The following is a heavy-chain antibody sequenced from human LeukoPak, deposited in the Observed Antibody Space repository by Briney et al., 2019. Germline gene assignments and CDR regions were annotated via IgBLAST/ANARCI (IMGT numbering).Heavy chain of an antibody. CDR3: ARTGDSGWYTSD. Sequence: GGSLRLSCAASGFTFSNYAMHWVRQAPGRGLEYLSTITGNGGSTYHANSVKGRFTTSRDNSKSTLYLQMGSLRDEDTAVYYCARTGDSGWYTSDWGQGTLVTVSS. CDR2: ITGNGGST. J-gene: IGHJ4*02. D-gene: IGHD6-19*01. CDR1: GFTFSNYA. V-gene: IGHV3-64*01.